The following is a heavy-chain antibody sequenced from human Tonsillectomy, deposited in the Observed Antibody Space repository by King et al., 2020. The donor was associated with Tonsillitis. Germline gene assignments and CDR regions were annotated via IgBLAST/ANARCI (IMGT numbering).Heavy chain of an antibody. CDR1: GFSFSSYS. V-gene: IGHV3-48*01. D-gene: IGHD3/OR15-3a*01. CDR2: ISGDSSVI. J-gene: IGHJ4*02. Sequence: VQLVESGGGLVQPGGSLRLSCAASGFSFSSYSMTWVRQAPERGLEWVSYISGDSSVIYYADSVKGRFTISRDAAKNSLYLQMNSLRAEDAAVYYCARGEHFDFWTGFSAPDYWGQGALVTVSS. CDR3: ARGEHFDFWTGFSAPDY.